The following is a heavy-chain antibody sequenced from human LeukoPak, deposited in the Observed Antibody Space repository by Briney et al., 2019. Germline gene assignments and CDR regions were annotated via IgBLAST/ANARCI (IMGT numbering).Heavy chain of an antibody. D-gene: IGHD2-15*01. Sequence: GGSLRLSCAASGFSFSSYAMSWVRQAPGRGLEWVSAICGSGTNTYYADSVKGRFTISRDNSKNTLDLQMNSLRAEDTAVYYCAKASGGNCFSSLDFWGQGTLVTVSS. V-gene: IGHV3-23*01. CDR2: ICGSGTNT. CDR3: AKASGGNCFSSLDF. CDR1: GFSFSSYA. J-gene: IGHJ4*02.